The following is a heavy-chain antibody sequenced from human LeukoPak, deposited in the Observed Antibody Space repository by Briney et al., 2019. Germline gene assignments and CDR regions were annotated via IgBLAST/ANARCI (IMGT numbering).Heavy chain of an antibody. J-gene: IGHJ3*02. V-gene: IGHV5-51*01. D-gene: IGHD3-22*01. CDR2: IYPGDSDT. CDR1: GYSFTSYW. CDR3: ARPTSGYPSDAFDI. Sequence: GEPLKISCKGSGYSFTSYWIGWVRQLPGKGLEWMGIIYPGDSDTRYSPSFQGQVTISVDKSIRTAFLQWSSLKAADTAMYYCARPTSGYPSDAFDIWGQGTMVTVSS.